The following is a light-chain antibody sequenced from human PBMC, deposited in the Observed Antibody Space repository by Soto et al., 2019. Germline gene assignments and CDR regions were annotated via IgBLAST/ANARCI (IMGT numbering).Light chain of an antibody. CDR2: DTS. J-gene: IGKJ1*01. V-gene: IGKV3-15*01. Sequence: EIVVTQSPATLSVSTGERVTLSCRASQSVSRSLAWYQQRPGQAPRLLIYDTSTRAAGIAARFSGSGSGTEFTLSISSLQSEDSAVYYCQQYVHWPPGAFGQGTTVEIK. CDR3: QQYVHWPPGA. CDR1: QSVSRS.